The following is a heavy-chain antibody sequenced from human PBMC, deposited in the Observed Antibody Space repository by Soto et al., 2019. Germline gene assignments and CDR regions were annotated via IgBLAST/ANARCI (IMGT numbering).Heavy chain of an antibody. D-gene: IGHD2-21*01. J-gene: IGHJ3*02. V-gene: IGHV4-31*03. CDR2: IYYSGNI. CDR3: ARDFNCQRPIDI. Sequence: QVQLQESGPGLVKPSQTLSLTCTVSGDSISSGGYYWSWIRQHPGKGLEWIGCIYYSGNIYYNPSPKSRITISGDPSKNQFPLKLSSVTAADTAGYYCARDFNCQRPIDIWGQGTMVTVSS. CDR1: GDSISSGGYY.